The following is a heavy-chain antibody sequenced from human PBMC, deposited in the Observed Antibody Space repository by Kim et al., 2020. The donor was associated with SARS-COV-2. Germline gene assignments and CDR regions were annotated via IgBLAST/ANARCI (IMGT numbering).Heavy chain of an antibody. D-gene: IGHD2-21*02. Sequence: SETLSLTCSVSGGSISSGGYSWTWIRQHPGKGLEWIGHISYTGNTYYNPSLKSRITISLDTSKNQFSLKLDSVSAADTAIYYCARVTDVYCGGDCYSRLGQLEPWGQGTLVTVSS. V-gene: IGHV4-31*03. CDR2: ISYTGNT. CDR1: GGSISSGGYS. CDR3: ARVTDVYCGGDCYSRLGQLEP. J-gene: IGHJ5*02.